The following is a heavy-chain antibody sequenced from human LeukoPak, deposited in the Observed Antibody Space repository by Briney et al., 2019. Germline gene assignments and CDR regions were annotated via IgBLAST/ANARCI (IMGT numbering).Heavy chain of an antibody. Sequence: ASVKVSCKASGYTFTSYYMHWVRQAPGQGLEWMGIINPSGGSTSYAQKFQGRVTMTRDTSTSTVYMELSSLRSEDTAVYYCATKADDGSGNYNGAFDVWGQGTMVTVPS. CDR1: GYTFTSYY. J-gene: IGHJ3*01. CDR2: INPSGGST. D-gene: IGHD3-10*01. V-gene: IGHV1-46*01. CDR3: ATKADDGSGNYNGAFDV.